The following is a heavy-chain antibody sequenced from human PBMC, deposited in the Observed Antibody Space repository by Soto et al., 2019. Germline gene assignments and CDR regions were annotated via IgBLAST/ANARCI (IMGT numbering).Heavy chain of an antibody. D-gene: IGHD5-18*01. CDR2: IWYDGSNK. V-gene: IGHV3-33*01. Sequence: PGGSLRLSCAASGFTFSSYGMHWVRQAPGKGLEWVAVIWYDGSNKYYADSVKGRFTISRDNSKNTLYLQMNSLRAEDTAVYYCARLLNTAMVRRHGMDVWGQGTTVTVSS. CDR3: ARLLNTAMVRRHGMDV. J-gene: IGHJ6*02. CDR1: GFTFSSYG.